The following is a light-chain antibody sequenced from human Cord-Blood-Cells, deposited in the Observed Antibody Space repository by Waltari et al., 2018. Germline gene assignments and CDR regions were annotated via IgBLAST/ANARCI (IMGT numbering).Light chain of an antibody. Sequence: QSVLTQPPSASGTPGQRVTISCSGSSSNIGSNTVNWYQQLPGTAPKLRIYSNQQRPSGVPDRCSGSKSGTSASLAISWLQSEDEADYDCAAWDDSLNGPVFGGGTQLTVL. CDR2: SNQ. CDR1: SSNIGSNT. J-gene: IGLJ7*01. V-gene: IGLV1-44*01. CDR3: AAWDDSLNGPV.